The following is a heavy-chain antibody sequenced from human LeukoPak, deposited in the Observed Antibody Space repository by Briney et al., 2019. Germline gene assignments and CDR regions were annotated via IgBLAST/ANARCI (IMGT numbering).Heavy chain of an antibody. CDR3: ARDRTGSYLTLTDY. J-gene: IGHJ4*02. CDR2: ISSSSSYI. D-gene: IGHD1-26*01. V-gene: IGHV3-21*01. CDR1: GFTFSSYS. Sequence: GGSLRLSCAASGFTFSSYSMNWVRQAPGKGLEWVSSISSSSSYIYYADSVKGRFTISRDNAKNSLYPQMNSLRAEDTAVYYCARDRTGSYLTLTDYWGQGTLVTVSS.